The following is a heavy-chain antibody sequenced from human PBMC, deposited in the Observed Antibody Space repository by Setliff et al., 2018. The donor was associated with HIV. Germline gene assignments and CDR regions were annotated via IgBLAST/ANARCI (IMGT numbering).Heavy chain of an antibody. Sequence: SETLSLTCTVSGGSISSSSYYWGWIRQSPGKGLEWIGSGFHSGTTYYNPSLKSRVTISVDTSKNQLSLKVNSVTAAGTAVYYCARDMTYYYDTSGSFGWFDPWGQGTLVTVSS. CDR2: GFHSGTT. J-gene: IGHJ5*02. CDR3: ARDMTYYYDTSGSFGWFDP. V-gene: IGHV4-39*07. CDR1: GGSISSSSYY. D-gene: IGHD3-22*01.